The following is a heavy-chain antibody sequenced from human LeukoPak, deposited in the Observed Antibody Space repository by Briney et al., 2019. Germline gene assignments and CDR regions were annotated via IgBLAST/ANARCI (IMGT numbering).Heavy chain of an antibody. CDR1: GVTFSSDG. CDR3: AKDRRLAAFDY. CDR2: ISGSGGST. J-gene: IGHJ4*02. Sequence: GGSLRLSCAASGVTFSSDGMSWVRQAPGKGLEWVSAISGSGGSTYYADSVKGRFTISRDNSKNTLYLQMNSLRAEDTAVYYCAKDRRLAAFDYGGQGTLVTVSS. V-gene: IGHV3-23*01. D-gene: IGHD6-25*01.